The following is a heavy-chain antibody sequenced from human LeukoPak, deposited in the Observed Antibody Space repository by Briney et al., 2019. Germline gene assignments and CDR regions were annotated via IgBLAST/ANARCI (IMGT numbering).Heavy chain of an antibody. J-gene: IGHJ5*02. Sequence: GGSLRLSCAASEFSVGSNYMTWVRQAPGKGLEWVSLIYSGGSTYYADSVKGRFTISRDNSKNTLYLQMNSLRAEDTAVYYCAREVVVVGIYNWFDPWGQGTLVTVSS. V-gene: IGHV3-66*01. CDR3: AREVVVVGIYNWFDP. CDR1: EFSVGSNY. CDR2: IYSGGST. D-gene: IGHD3-22*01.